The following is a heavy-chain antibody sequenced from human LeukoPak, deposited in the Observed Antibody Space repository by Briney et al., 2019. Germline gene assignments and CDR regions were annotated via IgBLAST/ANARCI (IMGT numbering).Heavy chain of an antibody. V-gene: IGHV1-69*06. Sequence: SVKVSCKASGGTFSSYAISWVRQAPGQGLEWMGGIIPIFGTANYAQKFQGRVTITADKSTSTAYMELSSLRSEDTAVYYCARGIVVVPAASYESYYYYYYMDVWGKGTTVTVSS. CDR1: GGTFSSYA. CDR2: IIPIFGTA. D-gene: IGHD2-2*01. CDR3: ARGIVVVPAASYESYYYYYYMDV. J-gene: IGHJ6*03.